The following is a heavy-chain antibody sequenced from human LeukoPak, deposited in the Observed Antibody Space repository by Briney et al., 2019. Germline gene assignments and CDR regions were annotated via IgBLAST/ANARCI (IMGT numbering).Heavy chain of an antibody. CDR3: ATGHVRGYSYGGFDY. CDR1: GGTFSSYA. Sequence: ASVKVSCKASGGTFSSYAISWVRQAPGQGLEWMGGIIPIFGTANHAQKFHGRGTITTDESTSTAYMELSSLRSEGTAVYYCATGHVRGYSYGGFDYWGQGTLVTVSS. D-gene: IGHD5-18*01. J-gene: IGHJ4*02. CDR2: IIPIFGTA. V-gene: IGHV1-69*05.